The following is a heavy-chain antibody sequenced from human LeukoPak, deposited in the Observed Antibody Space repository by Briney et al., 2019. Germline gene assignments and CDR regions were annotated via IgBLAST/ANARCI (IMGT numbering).Heavy chain of an antibody. Sequence: PGGSLRLSCAASGFTFSSYSMNWVRQAPGKVLEWVSSISSSSSYIYYADSVKGRFTISRDNAKNSLYLQMNSLRAEDTAVYYCARREYSSSWYEYYFDYWGQGTLVTVSS. V-gene: IGHV3-21*01. CDR2: ISSSSSYI. CDR1: GFTFSSYS. D-gene: IGHD6-13*01. CDR3: ARREYSSSWYEYYFDY. J-gene: IGHJ4*02.